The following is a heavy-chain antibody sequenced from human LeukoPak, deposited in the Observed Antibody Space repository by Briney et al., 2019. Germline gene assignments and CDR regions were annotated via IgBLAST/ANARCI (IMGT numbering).Heavy chain of an antibody. D-gene: IGHD1-1*01. CDR3: ARDLEAKEYYYYYMDV. CDR2: INPNSGGT. J-gene: IGHJ6*03. CDR1: GYTFTGYY. V-gene: IGHV1-2*02. Sequence: ASVKVSCKASGYTFTGYYMHCVRQAPGQGLEWMGWINPNSGGTNYAQKFQGRVTMTRDTSISTAYMELSRLRSDDTAVYYCARDLEAKEYYYYYMDVWGKGTTVTVSS.